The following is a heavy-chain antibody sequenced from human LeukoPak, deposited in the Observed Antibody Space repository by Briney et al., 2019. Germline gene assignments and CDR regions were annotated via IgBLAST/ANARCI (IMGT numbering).Heavy chain of an antibody. D-gene: IGHD2-21*02. J-gene: IGHJ4*02. CDR1: GYSFTSYW. Sequence: GESPKISCKGSGYSFTSYWIGWARQMPGKGLEWMGIIYPGDPDTRYSPSFQGQVTISADKSISTAYLQWSSLKASDTAMYYCARLAYCGGDCYSGLDYWGQGTLVTVSS. V-gene: IGHV5-51*01. CDR2: IYPGDPDT. CDR3: ARLAYCGGDCYSGLDY.